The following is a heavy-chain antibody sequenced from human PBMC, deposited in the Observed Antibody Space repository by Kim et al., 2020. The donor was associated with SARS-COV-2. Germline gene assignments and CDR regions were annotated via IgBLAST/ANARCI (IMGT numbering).Heavy chain of an antibody. J-gene: IGHJ6*03. CDR1: GGSFSGYY. V-gene: IGHV4-34*01. CDR2: INHSGST. D-gene: IGHD2-8*02. CDR3: ARGHLQAYIVLVVIYYYYMDV. Sequence: SETLSLTCAVYGGSFSGYYWSWIRQPPGKGLEWIGEINHSGSTNYNPSLKSRVTISVDTSKNQFSLMLSSVTAADTAVYYCARGHLQAYIVLVVIYYYYMDVWGKGTTVTVSS.